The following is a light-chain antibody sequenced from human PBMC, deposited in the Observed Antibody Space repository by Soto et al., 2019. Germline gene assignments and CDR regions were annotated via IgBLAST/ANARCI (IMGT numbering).Light chain of an antibody. J-gene: IGLJ2*01. CDR2: RTA. Sequence: QSVVTQPPSASGTPGQRVTISCSGSSSNIGTNFVYWYQHLPGTAPKLLIYRTAQRPSGAPDRFSGSKSGTSASLAISGLRSEDEADYFCAAWDDSLSVVVFGGGTKLTVL. V-gene: IGLV1-47*01. CDR1: SSNIGTNF. CDR3: AAWDDSLSVVV.